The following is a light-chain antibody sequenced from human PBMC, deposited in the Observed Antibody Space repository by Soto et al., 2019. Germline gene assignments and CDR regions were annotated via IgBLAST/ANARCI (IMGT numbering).Light chain of an antibody. Sequence: EIVMTQSPATLSVSPGERATLSCRASQSVSSNLAWYQQKPGQAPRLLIYGASTRATGIPARFSGGGSDTEFTLTISSLQSEDFAVYYCQQYNNPTFGQGTKVDIK. CDR2: GAS. CDR3: QQYNNPT. V-gene: IGKV3-15*01. J-gene: IGKJ1*01. CDR1: QSVSSN.